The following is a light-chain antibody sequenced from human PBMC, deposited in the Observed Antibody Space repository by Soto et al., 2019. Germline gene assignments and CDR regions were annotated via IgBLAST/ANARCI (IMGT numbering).Light chain of an antibody. Sequence: EIPLTQSPSSLAASVGDRLTLTCRASRNVSIYLNWYQHKPGKGPTLLIHATSNLQIGVPCRFSGSGSGTEFTLTISSLEPEDFGTYYCQQSYKMPSFGQGTRLVIK. CDR1: RNVSIY. CDR3: QQSYKMPS. V-gene: IGKV1-39*01. J-gene: IGKJ5*01. CDR2: ATS.